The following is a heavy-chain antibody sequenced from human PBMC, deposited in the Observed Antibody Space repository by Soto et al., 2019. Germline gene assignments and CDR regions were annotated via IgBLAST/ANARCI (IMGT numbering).Heavy chain of an antibody. J-gene: IGHJ6*02. CDR2: IYHSGST. CDR3: ARELGGDYGGYYYGMDV. D-gene: IGHD4-17*01. V-gene: IGHV4-4*02. Sequence: QVQLQESGPGLVKPSGTLSLTCAVSGGSISSSNWWGWVRQPPGKGVEWSGEIYHSGSTNYNPSLQSRVTISVDKSKSQVSLKLSSVTAADTAVYYGARELGGDYGGYYYGMDVWGQGTTVTVSS. CDR1: GGSISSSNW.